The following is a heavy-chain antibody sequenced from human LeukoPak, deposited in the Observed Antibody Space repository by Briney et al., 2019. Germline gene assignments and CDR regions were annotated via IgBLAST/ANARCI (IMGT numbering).Heavy chain of an antibody. CDR3: AREDSSSSFSYYYGMDV. D-gene: IGHD6-6*01. Sequence: PSETLSLTCAVSGGSISSSNWWSWVRQPPGKGLEWIGEIYHSGSTNYNPSLKSRVTISVDKSKNQFSLKLSSVTAADTAVYYCAREDSSSSFSYYYGMDVWGQGTTVTVSS. CDR2: IYHSGST. V-gene: IGHV4-4*02. J-gene: IGHJ6*02. CDR1: GGSISSSNW.